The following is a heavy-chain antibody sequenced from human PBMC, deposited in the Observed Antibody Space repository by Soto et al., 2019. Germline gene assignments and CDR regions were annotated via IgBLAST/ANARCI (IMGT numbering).Heavy chain of an antibody. Sequence: GGSLRLSCAASGFTFSSYTMNWVRQAPGKGLEWVSSISTSGTYIYYADSLKGRFTISRDNAKNSLYLQMNSLRAEDTAVYYCARDLSGGDGYNYDYWGQGTLVTVSS. CDR1: GFTFSSYT. D-gene: IGHD5-12*01. CDR2: ISTSGTYI. CDR3: ARDLSGGDGYNYDY. J-gene: IGHJ4*02. V-gene: IGHV3-21*01.